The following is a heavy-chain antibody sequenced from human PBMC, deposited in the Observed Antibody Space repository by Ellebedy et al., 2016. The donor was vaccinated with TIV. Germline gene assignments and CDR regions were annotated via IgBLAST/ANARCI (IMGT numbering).Heavy chain of an antibody. V-gene: IGHV4-4*07. Sequence: MPSETLSLTCTVFGGSISSYYWNWIRQPAGKGLEWLGRIYTSRNTTYNPSLKSRVTMSVETSKNQSSLKLSPVTAADTAVHYCAGGYRSGWTDYWGQGTLVTVSS. J-gene: IGHJ4*02. D-gene: IGHD6-19*01. CDR3: AGGYRSGWTDY. CDR2: IYTSRNT. CDR1: GGSISSYY.